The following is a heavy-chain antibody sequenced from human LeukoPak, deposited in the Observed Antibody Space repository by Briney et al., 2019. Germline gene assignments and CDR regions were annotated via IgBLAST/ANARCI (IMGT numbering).Heavy chain of an antibody. J-gene: IGHJ4*02. D-gene: IGHD1-26*01. V-gene: IGHV4-34*01. Sequence: GSLRLSCAASGFTFSTYSMNWVRQPPGKGLEWIGEINHSGSTNYNPSLKSRVTISVDTSKNQFSLKLSSVTAADTAVYYCARGGRLVGATDLFGYWGQGTLVTVSS. CDR1: GFTFSTYS. CDR2: INHSGST. CDR3: ARGGRLVGATDLFGY.